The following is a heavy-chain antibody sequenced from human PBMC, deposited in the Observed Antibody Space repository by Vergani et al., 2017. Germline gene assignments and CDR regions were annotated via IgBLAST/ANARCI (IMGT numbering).Heavy chain of an antibody. Sequence: EVQLVESGGGLVQPGGSLKLSCAASGFTFSGSAMHWVRQASGKGLEWVGRIRSKANSYATAYAASVKGRFTISRDDSKNTAYLQMNSLKTEDTDVYYCLPGGSLSPVDYWGQGTLVTVSS. CDR3: LPGGSLSPVDY. CDR2: IRSKANSYAT. V-gene: IGHV3-73*02. D-gene: IGHD1-26*01. J-gene: IGHJ4*02. CDR1: GFTFSGSA.